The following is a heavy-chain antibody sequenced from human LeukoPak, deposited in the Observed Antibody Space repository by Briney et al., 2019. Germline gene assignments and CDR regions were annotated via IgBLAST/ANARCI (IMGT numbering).Heavy chain of an antibody. Sequence: SETLSLTCAVYGGSFRGYYWSWIRQPQGKGLEWIGEINHSGSTNYNPSLKSRVTISVDTSKNQFSLKLSSVTAADTAVYYCARGGGSSWYYYYYMDVWGKGTTVTVSS. D-gene: IGHD6-13*01. CDR2: INHSGST. CDR3: ARGGGSSWYYYYYMDV. J-gene: IGHJ6*03. CDR1: GGSFRGYY. V-gene: IGHV4-34*01.